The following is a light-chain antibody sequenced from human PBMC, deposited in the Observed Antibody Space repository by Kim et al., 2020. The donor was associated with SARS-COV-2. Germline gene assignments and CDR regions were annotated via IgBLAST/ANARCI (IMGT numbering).Light chain of an antibody. CDR3: QQYKNRPSWT. J-gene: IGKJ1*01. CDR1: QSISSN. CDR2: DVS. Sequence: IVMTQSPATLSVSPGDRATLSCRASQSISSNLAWYQQKPGQAPRLLMYDVSSRATEVPERFSGSGSGTEFTLTINSLQSEDFAIYYCQQYKNRPSWTFGQGTKVDIK. V-gene: IGKV3-15*01.